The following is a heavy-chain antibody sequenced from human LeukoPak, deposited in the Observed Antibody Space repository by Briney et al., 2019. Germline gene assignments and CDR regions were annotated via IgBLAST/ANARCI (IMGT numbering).Heavy chain of an antibody. D-gene: IGHD3-16*02. Sequence: ASVKVSCKASGYTFTSYAISWVRQAPGQGLEWMGRIIPIFGTANYAQKFQGRVTITTDESTSTAYMELSSLRSEDTAVYYCARDKGLRLGELSFYYWGQGTLVTVSS. CDR1: GYTFTSYA. V-gene: IGHV1-69*05. J-gene: IGHJ4*02. CDR2: IIPIFGTA. CDR3: ARDKGLRLGELSFYY.